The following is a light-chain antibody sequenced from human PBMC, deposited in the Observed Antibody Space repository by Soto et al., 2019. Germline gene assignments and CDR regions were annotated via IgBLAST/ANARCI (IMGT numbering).Light chain of an antibody. Sequence: DIQMTQSPSTLSASVGDRVTITCRASQSISSWLAWYQQKPGKAPTVLIYKASSLESGVPSRFSGSGSGTVFTLTISSLQPDDFATYCCQQYNSYSRTFGQGTKVDIK. CDR1: QSISSW. V-gene: IGKV1-5*03. CDR2: KAS. J-gene: IGKJ1*01. CDR3: QQYNSYSRT.